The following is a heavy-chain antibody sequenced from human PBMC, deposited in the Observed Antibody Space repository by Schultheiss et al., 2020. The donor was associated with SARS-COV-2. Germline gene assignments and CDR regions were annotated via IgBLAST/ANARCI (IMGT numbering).Heavy chain of an antibody. J-gene: IGHJ4*02. Sequence: GESLKISCKGSGYSFASYWIGWVRQMPGKGLEWMGRIDPSDSYTNYSPSFQGHVTISADKSISTAYLQWSSLKASDTAMYYCARRGTFSNYYDSSGYYLTDYWGQGTLVTVSS. CDR1: GYSFASYW. D-gene: IGHD3-22*01. CDR3: ARRGTFSNYYDSSGYYLTDY. CDR2: IDPSDSYT. V-gene: IGHV5-10-1*01.